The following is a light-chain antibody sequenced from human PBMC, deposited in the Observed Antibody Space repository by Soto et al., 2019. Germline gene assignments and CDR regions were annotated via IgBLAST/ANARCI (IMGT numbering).Light chain of an antibody. CDR1: QSVRNS. J-gene: IGKJ3*01. CDR3: QQRSSWPPFS. CDR2: DAS. V-gene: IGKV3-11*01. Sequence: EIVLTKSPATLSLCPAERATLSWRSSQSVRNSLVWYQQKPDQAPRLLIYDASTRATDVPARFSGSGSATDFTPTISSLEPEDFAIYYCQQRSSWPPFSFGPGTKVDIK.